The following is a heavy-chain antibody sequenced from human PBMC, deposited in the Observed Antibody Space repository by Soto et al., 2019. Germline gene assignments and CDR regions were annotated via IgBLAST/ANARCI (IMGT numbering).Heavy chain of an antibody. J-gene: IGHJ4*02. CDR3: AKDREYSSGWFDY. V-gene: IGHV3-23*01. Sequence: GGSLRLSCAASGFTFSSYAMSWVRQAPGKGLEWVSAISGSGGGTYYADSVKGRFTISRDNSKNTLYLQMNSLRAEDTAVYYCAKDREYSSGWFDYWGQGTLVTVSS. D-gene: IGHD6-19*01. CDR2: ISGSGGGT. CDR1: GFTFSSYA.